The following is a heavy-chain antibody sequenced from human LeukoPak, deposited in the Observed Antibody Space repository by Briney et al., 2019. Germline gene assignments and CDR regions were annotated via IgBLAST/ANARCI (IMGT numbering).Heavy chain of an antibody. CDR2: ISSSSGYI. J-gene: IGHJ4*02. V-gene: IGHV3-21*01. Sequence: GGSLRLSCAAAGFAVSRYSMNWVRQAAGEGLEWVSSISSSSGYIYYADSAKGRFTISRDNAKNPLYLQMNSLRAEDTAVYYCAREIVSSTCFDYWGQGALVTVSS. CDR3: AREIVSSTCFDY. D-gene: IGHD2-2*01. CDR1: GFAVSRYS.